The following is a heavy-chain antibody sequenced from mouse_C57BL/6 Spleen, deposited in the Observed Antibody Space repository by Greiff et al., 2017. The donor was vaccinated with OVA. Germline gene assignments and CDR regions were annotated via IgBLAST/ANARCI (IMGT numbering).Heavy chain of an antibody. CDR1: GFTFSDFY. Sequence: EVQGVESGGGLVQSGRSLRLSCATSGFTFSDFYMEWVRQAPGKGLEWIAASRNKANDYTTEYSASVKGRFIVSRDTSPSILYLQMNALRAEDTAIYYCARDAYPNYYGSSHWYFDVWGTGTTVTVSS. D-gene: IGHD1-1*01. J-gene: IGHJ1*03. V-gene: IGHV7-1*01. CDR3: ARDAYPNYYGSSHWYFDV. CDR2: SRNKANDYTT.